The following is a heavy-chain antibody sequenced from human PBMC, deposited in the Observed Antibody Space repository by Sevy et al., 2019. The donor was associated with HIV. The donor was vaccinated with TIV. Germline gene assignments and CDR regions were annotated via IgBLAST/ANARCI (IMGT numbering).Heavy chain of an antibody. D-gene: IGHD3-3*01. CDR2: IYYSGST. Sequence: SETLSFTCTVSGGSVSSGSYYWSWIRQPPGKGREWIGYIYYSGSTNYNPSLKSRVTISVDTSKNQFSLKLSSVTAADTAVYYCARDYDGIDYWGQGTLVTVSS. J-gene: IGHJ4*02. CDR1: GGSVSSGSYY. V-gene: IGHV4-61*01. CDR3: ARDYDGIDY.